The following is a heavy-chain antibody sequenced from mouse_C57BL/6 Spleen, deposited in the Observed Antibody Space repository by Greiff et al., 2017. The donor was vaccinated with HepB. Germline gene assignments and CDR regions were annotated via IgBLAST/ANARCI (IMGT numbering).Heavy chain of an antibody. CDR3: ARGGGSSYVGWYFDV. V-gene: IGHV1-76*01. CDR2: IYPGSGNT. D-gene: IGHD1-1*01. J-gene: IGHJ1*03. CDR1: GYTFTDYY. Sequence: VQLVESGAELVRPGASVKLSCKASGYTFTDYYINWVKQRPGQGLEWIARIYPGSGNTYYNEKFKGKATLTAEKSSSTAYMQLSSLTSEDSAVYFCARGGGSSYVGWYFDVWGTGTTVTVSS.